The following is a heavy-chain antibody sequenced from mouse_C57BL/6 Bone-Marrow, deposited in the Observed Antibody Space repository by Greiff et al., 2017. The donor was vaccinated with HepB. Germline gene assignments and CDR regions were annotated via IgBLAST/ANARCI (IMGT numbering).Heavy chain of an antibody. CDR1: GYAFTNYL. CDR2: INPGSGGT. Sequence: VKLQESGAELVRPGTSVKVSCKASGYAFTNYLIEWVKQRPGQGLEWIGVINPGSGGTNYNEKFKGKATLTADKSSSTAYMQLSSLTSEDSAVYFCARDYGGYWGQGTTLTVSS. CDR3: ARDYGGY. J-gene: IGHJ2*01. V-gene: IGHV1-54*01. D-gene: IGHD1-1*01.